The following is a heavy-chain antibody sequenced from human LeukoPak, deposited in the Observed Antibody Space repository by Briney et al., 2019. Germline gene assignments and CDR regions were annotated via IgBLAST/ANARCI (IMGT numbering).Heavy chain of an antibody. Sequence: GESLKISCQGSGYTSTTYWIGWVRQMPGKGLEWMGIIFPGDSDATYSPSFQGQVTISADKSVSTAYLQWSSLKASDTAMYYCARQGSSGYHGVFYFDYWGQGTLVSVSS. CDR1: GYTSTTYW. D-gene: IGHD3-22*01. CDR2: IFPGDSDA. V-gene: IGHV5-51*01. CDR3: ARQGSSGYHGVFYFDY. J-gene: IGHJ4*02.